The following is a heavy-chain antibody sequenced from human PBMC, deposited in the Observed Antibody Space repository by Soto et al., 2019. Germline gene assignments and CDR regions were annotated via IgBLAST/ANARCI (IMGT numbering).Heavy chain of an antibody. V-gene: IGHV1-46*01. CDR3: AKDKPQDIVVVVAATFRPIDAFDI. CDR1: GYTFTNSY. Sequence: ASVKVSCKASGYTFTNSYMHWVRQAPGQGLDWMGLINPIGGRTNYAQKFQGRVTMTTDTSTSTVYMELSSLRSEDTAVYYCAKDKPQDIVVVVAATFRPIDAFDIWGQGTMVTVSS. J-gene: IGHJ3*02. CDR2: INPIGGRT. D-gene: IGHD2-15*01.